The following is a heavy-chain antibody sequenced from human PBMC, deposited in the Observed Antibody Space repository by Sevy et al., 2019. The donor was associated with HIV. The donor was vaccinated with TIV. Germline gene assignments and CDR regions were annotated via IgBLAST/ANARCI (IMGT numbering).Heavy chain of an antibody. D-gene: IGHD3-10*01. Sequence: ASVKVSCKASGYTFTSYAMNWVRQAPGQGLEWMVWINTNTGNPTYAQGFTGRFVFSLDTSVSTAYLQISSLKAEDTAVYYCARSNVLLWFGEFNNWFDPWGQGTLVTVSS. CDR2: INTNTGNP. J-gene: IGHJ5*02. V-gene: IGHV7-4-1*02. CDR1: GYTFTSYA. CDR3: ARSNVLLWFGEFNNWFDP.